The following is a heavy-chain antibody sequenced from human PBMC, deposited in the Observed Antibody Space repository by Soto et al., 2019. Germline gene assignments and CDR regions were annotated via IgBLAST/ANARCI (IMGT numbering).Heavy chain of an antibody. Sequence: SETLSLTCTVSGGSTSSSSYQWVWIRQPPGKGLEWIGNVYYNGNTYYNPSLKSRLTISVDTSNNQFSLKVKSVTAADTAVYYCARLSGSYNDRYFDFWGQGTLVTVSS. J-gene: IGHJ4*02. CDR2: VYYNGNT. CDR1: GGSTSSSSYQ. V-gene: IGHV4-39*01. CDR3: ARLSGSYNDRYFDF. D-gene: IGHD1-26*01.